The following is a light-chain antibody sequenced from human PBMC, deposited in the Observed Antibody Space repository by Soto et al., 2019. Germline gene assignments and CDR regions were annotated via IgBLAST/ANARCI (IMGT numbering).Light chain of an antibody. V-gene: IGLV3-9*01. CDR1: NIGTRN. CDR2: RDS. J-gene: IGLJ3*02. Sequence: SYELTQPLSVSVPLGQTASITCGGNNIGTRNVHWYQQNPGQAPVLLVYRDSNRPSGIPERFSGSNSGNTATLTISRAQAGDEADYYCHVWDSSTAVFGGGTKVTVL. CDR3: HVWDSSTAV.